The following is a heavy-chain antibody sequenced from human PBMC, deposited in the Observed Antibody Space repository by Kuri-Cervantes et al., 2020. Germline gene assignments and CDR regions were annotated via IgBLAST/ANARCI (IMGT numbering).Heavy chain of an antibody. D-gene: IGHD3-3*01. CDR3: ARETIFGIDY. CDR2: MSSSCSTI. J-gene: IGHJ4*02. CDR1: GFTFRDYY. Sequence: SCESSGFTFRDYYMSWIREAPAKGLEWGSYMSSSCSTIYSADSVKGRFTISRDNATNSLYLQMNSLRAEDTSVYYCARETIFGIDYWGQGTLVTVSS. V-gene: IGHV3-11*04.